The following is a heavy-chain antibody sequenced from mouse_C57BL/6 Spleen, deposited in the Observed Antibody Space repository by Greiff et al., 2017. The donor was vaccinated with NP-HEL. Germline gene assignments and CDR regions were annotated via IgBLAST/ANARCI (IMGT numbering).Heavy chain of an antibody. D-gene: IGHD2-10*02. J-gene: IGHJ1*03. CDR1: GYAFSSYW. CDR2: IYPGDGDT. Sequence: QVQLQQSGAELVKPGASVKISCKASGYAFSSYWMNWVKQRPGKGLEWIGQIYPGDGDTNYNGKFKGKATLTADKSSSTAYMQLSSLTSEDSAVYFCARLVRYPYWYFDVWGTGTTVTVSS. CDR3: ARLVRYPYWYFDV. V-gene: IGHV1-80*01.